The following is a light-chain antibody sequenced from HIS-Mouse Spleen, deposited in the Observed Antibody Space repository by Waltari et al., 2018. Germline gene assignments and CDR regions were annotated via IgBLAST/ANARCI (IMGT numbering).Light chain of an antibody. CDR2: EGS. Sequence: QSALTQPASVSGSPGPSLPIPCPGTSSSLGSSNPGPWYQQHPGNAPKLMMYEGSPRPSGVSNRFSGSKSGNTASLTISGLQAEDEADYYCCSYAGSSNWVFGGGTKLTVL. CDR3: CSYAGSSNWV. J-gene: IGLJ3*02. CDR1: SSSLGSSNP. V-gene: IGLV2-23*01.